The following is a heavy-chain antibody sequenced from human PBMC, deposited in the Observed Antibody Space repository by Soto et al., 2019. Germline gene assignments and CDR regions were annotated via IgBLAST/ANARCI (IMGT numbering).Heavy chain of an antibody. CDR1: GYTFTSYA. CDR2: INAGNGNT. Sequence: ASVKVSCKASGYTFTSYAMHWVRQAPGQRLEWMGWINAGNGNTKYSQKFQGRVTITRDTSASTAYMELSSLRSEDTAVYYCARRGQGVVPAANRTYYYYYMDVWGKGTTVTVS. J-gene: IGHJ6*03. V-gene: IGHV1-3*01. D-gene: IGHD2-2*01. CDR3: ARRGQGVVPAANRTYYYYYMDV.